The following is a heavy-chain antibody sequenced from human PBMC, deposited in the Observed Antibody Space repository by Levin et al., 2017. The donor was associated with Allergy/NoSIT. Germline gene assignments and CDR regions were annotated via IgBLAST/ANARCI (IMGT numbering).Heavy chain of an antibody. Sequence: GESLKISCAASGFTFSSYGMHWVRQAPGKGLEWVAVISYDGSNKYYADSVKGRFTISRDNSKNTLYLQMNSLRAEDTAVYYCAKDLFPRGYSYGDDYWGQGTLVTVSS. CDR2: ISYDGSNK. D-gene: IGHD5-18*01. CDR3: AKDLFPRGYSYGDDY. V-gene: IGHV3-30*18. CDR1: GFTFSSYG. J-gene: IGHJ4*02.